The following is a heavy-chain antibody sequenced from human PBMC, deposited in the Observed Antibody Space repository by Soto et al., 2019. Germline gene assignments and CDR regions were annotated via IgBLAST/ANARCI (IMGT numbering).Heavy chain of an antibody. D-gene: IGHD4-17*01. CDR2: IYYTGST. Sequence: QVQLQESGPGLVKTSQTLSLTCTVSGASTGSGGSYWSWIRQHSGKGLEWIGYIYYTGSTYYSPSLKSRASISVDTSNNQSSLKLDSATAADTAVYYCARADYGDRGLAFDTWGQGTLVTVSS. V-gene: IGHV4-31*03. J-gene: IGHJ4*02. CDR3: ARADYGDRGLAFDT. CDR1: GASTGSGGSY.